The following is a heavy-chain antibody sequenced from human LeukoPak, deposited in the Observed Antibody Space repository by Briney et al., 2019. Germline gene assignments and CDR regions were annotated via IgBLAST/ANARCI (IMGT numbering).Heavy chain of an antibody. CDR3: ARIAAAGGDAY. J-gene: IGHJ4*02. CDR2: ISSSSSYT. Sequence: GGSLRLSCAASGFTFSDYYMSWIRQAPGKGLEWVSYISSSSSYTNYADSAKGRFTISRDNAKNSLYLQMNSLRAEDTAVYYCARIAAAGGDAYWGQGTLVTVSS. V-gene: IGHV3-11*03. CDR1: GFTFSDYY. D-gene: IGHD6-13*01.